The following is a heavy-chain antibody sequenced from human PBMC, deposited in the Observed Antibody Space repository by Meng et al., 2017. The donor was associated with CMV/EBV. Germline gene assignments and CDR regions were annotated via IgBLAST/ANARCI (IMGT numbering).Heavy chain of an antibody. J-gene: IGHJ4*02. V-gene: IGHV1-2*02. CDR2: INPNSGGT. D-gene: IGHD2-2*01. CDR3: ARVVPAAIGTIDY. CDR1: GYTFTGYY. Sequence: ASVKVSCKASGYTFTGYYMHWVRQAPGQGLEWMGWINPNSGGTNYAQKFQGRVTMTRDTSISTAYMELSRLRSDDTAVYYCARVVPAAIGTIDYWGQGTLVTVS.